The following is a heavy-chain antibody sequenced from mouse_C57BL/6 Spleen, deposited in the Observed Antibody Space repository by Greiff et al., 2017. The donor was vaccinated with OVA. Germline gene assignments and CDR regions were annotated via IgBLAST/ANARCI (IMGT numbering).Heavy chain of an antibody. Sequence: QVQLQQPGAELVRPGTSVKLSCKASGYTFTSYWMHWVKQRPGQGLVWIGVIDPSDSYTNYNQKFKGKATLTVDTSSSTAYMQLSSLTSEDSAVYDCASLRDGYWYFEVWGTGTTVTVAS. CDR2: IDPSDSYT. V-gene: IGHV1-59*01. J-gene: IGHJ1*03. CDR1: GYTFTSYW. D-gene: IGHD3-2*02. CDR3: ASLRDGYWYFEV.